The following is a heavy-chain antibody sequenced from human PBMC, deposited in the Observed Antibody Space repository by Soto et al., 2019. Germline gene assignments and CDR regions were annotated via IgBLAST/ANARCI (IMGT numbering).Heavy chain of an antibody. D-gene: IGHD5-18*01. Sequence: QLQLQESGPGLVKPSETLSLTCTVSGGSISSSSYYWGWIRQPPGKGLEWIGSIYYSGSTYYNPSLKIRVTISVDTSKNQFSLKLSSVTAADTAVYYCARQEKRIQLWLNNWFDPWGQGTLVTVSS. CDR2: IYYSGST. V-gene: IGHV4-39*01. CDR3: ARQEKRIQLWLNNWFDP. CDR1: GGSISSSSYY. J-gene: IGHJ5*02.